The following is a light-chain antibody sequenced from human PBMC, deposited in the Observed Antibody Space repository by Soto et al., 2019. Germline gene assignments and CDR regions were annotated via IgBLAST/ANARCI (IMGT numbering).Light chain of an antibody. Sequence: QSVLAQPPSASGTPGQRVTISCSGSSSNIGSNTVNWYQQLPGTAPKLLIYSNNQRPSGVPDRFSGSKSGTSASLAISGLQAEYEADYYWSSYTGSRTPYAFGTGTKLPVL. CDR3: SSYTGSRTPYA. CDR2: SNN. J-gene: IGLJ1*01. CDR1: SSNIGSNT. V-gene: IGLV1-44*01.